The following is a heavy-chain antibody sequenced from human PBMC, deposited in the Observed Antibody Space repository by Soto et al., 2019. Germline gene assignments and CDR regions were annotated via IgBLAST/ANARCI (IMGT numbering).Heavy chain of an antibody. CDR1: GGTFSSYT. J-gene: IGHJ5*01. CDR2: IIPILGIA. Sequence: QVPLVQSGAEVKKPGSSVKVSCKASGGTFSSYTITWVRQAPGQGLEWMGRIIPILGIANYAQKFQGRVTITADKSTRTAYMELSSLRSEDTAVYYCAIALSSTSEGWFDSWGQGTLVTVSS. CDR3: AIALSSTSEGWFDS. V-gene: IGHV1-69*02. D-gene: IGHD2-2*01.